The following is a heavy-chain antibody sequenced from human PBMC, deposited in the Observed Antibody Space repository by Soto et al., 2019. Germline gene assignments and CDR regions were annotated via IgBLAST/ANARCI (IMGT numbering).Heavy chain of an antibody. J-gene: IGHJ3*01. CDR2: ISGGGGST. Sequence: EVQLLESGGGLVQPGGSLRLSCAATGFTFGHYGINWVRQAPGKGLEWVSGISGGGGSTYYADSVKGRFTISRDPSKNTVFLEMKSLRAEDTAVYYCAKGFIVVVTVIRPDDAFDVWGQGTQVTVFS. CDR3: AKGFIVVVTVIRPDDAFDV. CDR1: GFTFGHYG. D-gene: IGHD2-21*02. V-gene: IGHV3-23*01.